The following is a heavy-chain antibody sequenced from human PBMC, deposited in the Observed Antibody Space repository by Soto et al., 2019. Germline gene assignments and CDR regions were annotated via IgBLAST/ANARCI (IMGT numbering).Heavy chain of an antibody. CDR2: ISSSGDST. CDR3: ARDPSTGFADC. D-gene: IGHD3-9*01. CDR1: GFTFSNYA. J-gene: IGHJ4*02. Sequence: EVQLLQSGGDLVQPGGSLRLSCAASGFTFSNYAMNWVRQAPGKGLEWVSTISSSGDSTYYADSVKGRFTVSRDNSKNTLYLQINSLRAEDTAVYYCARDPSTGFADCWGQGTLVTVSS. V-gene: IGHV3-23*01.